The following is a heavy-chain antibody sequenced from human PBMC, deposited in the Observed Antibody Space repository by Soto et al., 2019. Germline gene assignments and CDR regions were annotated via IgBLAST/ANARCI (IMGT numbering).Heavy chain of an antibody. CDR3: AIAARLYYYYYGMDV. CDR2: IIPIFGTA. D-gene: IGHD6-6*01. CDR1: GGTFSSYA. V-gene: IGHV1-69*13. J-gene: IGHJ6*02. Sequence: SVKVSFKASGGTFSSYAISWVRQAPGQGLEWMGGIIPIFGTANYAQKFQGRVTITADESTSTAYMELSSLRSEDTAVYYCAIAARLYYYYYGMDVWGQGTTVTVSS.